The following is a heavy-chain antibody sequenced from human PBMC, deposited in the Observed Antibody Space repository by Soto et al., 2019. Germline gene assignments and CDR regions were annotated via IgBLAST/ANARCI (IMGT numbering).Heavy chain of an antibody. CDR2: INHSGST. CDR1: GGSFSGYY. CDR3: ARGVGLAYDFWSGYYWDWFDP. D-gene: IGHD3-3*01. J-gene: IGHJ5*02. Sequence: QVQLQQWGAGLLKPSETLSLTCAVYGGSFSGYYWSWIRQPPGKGLEWIGEINHSGSTNYNPSLKSRVTISVDTSKNQFSLKLSSVTAADTAVYYCARGVGLAYDFWSGYYWDWFDPWGQGTWSPSPQ. V-gene: IGHV4-34*01.